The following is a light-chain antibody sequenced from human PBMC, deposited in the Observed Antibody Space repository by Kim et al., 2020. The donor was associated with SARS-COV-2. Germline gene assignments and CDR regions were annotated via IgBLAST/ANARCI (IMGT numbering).Light chain of an antibody. CDR3: QAWGNGILV. CDR1: SGHSSYA. Sequence: PVLTQSPFASASLGAAVKLTCTLSSGHSSYAIAWHQQQPAKGPQYLMKLNSDGSHSKGDGIPDRFSGSSSGAERYLTISSLQSEDEADYYCQAWGNGILVFCGGAKLTVL. J-gene: IGLJ2*01. CDR2: LNSDGSH. V-gene: IGLV4-69*01.